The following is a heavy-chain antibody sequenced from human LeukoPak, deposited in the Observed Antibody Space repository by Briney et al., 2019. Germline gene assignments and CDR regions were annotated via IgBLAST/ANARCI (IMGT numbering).Heavy chain of an antibody. CDR3: VKEAPSIAAAAYYFDY. V-gene: IGHV3-64D*06. CDR1: GFTFSSYA. CDR2: ISSNGGST. D-gene: IGHD6-13*01. J-gene: IGHJ4*02. Sequence: GGSLRLSCSASGFTFSSYAMHWVRQAPGKGLEYVSAISSNGGSTYCADSVKGRFTISRDNSKNTLYLQMSSLRAEDTAVYYCVKEAPSIAAAAYYFDYWGQGTLVTVSS.